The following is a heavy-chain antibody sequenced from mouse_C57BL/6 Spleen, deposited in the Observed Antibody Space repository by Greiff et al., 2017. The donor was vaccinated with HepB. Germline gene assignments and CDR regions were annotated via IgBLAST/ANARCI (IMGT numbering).Heavy chain of an antibody. CDR1: GYAFTNYL. D-gene: IGHD2-12*01. Sequence: VQLQQSGAELVRPGTSVKVSCKASGYAFTNYLIEWVKQRPGQGLEWIGVINPGSGGTNYNEKFKGKATLTADKSSSPAYMQLSSLTSEDSAVYFCAIYDAWFAYWGQGTLVTVSA. V-gene: IGHV1-54*01. J-gene: IGHJ3*01. CDR2: INPGSGGT. CDR3: AIYDAWFAY.